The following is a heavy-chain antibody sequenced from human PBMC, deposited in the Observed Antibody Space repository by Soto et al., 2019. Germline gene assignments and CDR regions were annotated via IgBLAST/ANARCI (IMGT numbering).Heavy chain of an antibody. V-gene: IGHV4-39*01. CDR1: GGSTSSSSYQ. Sequence: SETLSLTCTVSGGSTSSSSYQWVWIRQPQGKGLEWIGNVYYNGNTYYNPSLKSRLPISVDTSNNQFSXKVKSVTAADTAVYYCARLSGSPTDRYFAYGGQGTLVTVSS. CDR3: ARLSGSPTDRYFAY. D-gene: IGHD1-26*01. J-gene: IGHJ4*02. CDR2: VYYNGNT.